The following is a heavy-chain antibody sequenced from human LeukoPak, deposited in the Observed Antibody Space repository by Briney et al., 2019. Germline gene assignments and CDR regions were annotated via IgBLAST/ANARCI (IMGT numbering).Heavy chain of an antibody. CDR1: GGSISSSSYY. D-gene: IGHD3-22*01. V-gene: IGHV4-39*01. Sequence: PSETLSLTCTVSGGSISSSSYYWGWIRQPPGKGLEWIGSIYYSGSTYYNPSLKSRVTISVDTSKNQFSLKLSSVTAADTAVYYCARSENGMIPFDYWGQGTLVTVSS. CDR2: IYYSGST. CDR3: ARSENGMIPFDY. J-gene: IGHJ4*02.